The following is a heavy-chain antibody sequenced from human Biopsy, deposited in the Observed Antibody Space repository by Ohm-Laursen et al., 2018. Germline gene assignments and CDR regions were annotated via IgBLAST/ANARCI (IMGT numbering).Heavy chain of an antibody. Sequence: SLRLSCAASGLSFSTYGMHWVRQAPGKGLEWVAVISHDGSVKHYADSVKGRFTVSRDNAKNTLFLQMNSLRAEDTAVYYCAKEETAYSSTSLDYWGQGTLVTVS. V-gene: IGHV3-30*18. J-gene: IGHJ4*02. CDR3: AKEETAYSSTSLDY. CDR1: GLSFSTYG. D-gene: IGHD6-13*01. CDR2: ISHDGSVK.